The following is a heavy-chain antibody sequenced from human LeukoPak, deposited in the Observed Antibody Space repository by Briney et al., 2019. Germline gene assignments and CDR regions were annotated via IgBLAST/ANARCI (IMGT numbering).Heavy chain of an antibody. Sequence: PPGTLSLTCTVSGGSLSIGTNYWGWIRQRPGTGLEWIGSIYYGGSTYYNASLKSRVTISVDTSKNQFSLRMSPVTALDTAVYYCARFVANWNEGDAFDIWDQGTMVTVSS. D-gene: IGHD1-1*01. CDR1: GGSLSIGTNY. J-gene: IGHJ3*02. CDR2: IYYGGST. V-gene: IGHV4-39*07. CDR3: ARFVANWNEGDAFDI.